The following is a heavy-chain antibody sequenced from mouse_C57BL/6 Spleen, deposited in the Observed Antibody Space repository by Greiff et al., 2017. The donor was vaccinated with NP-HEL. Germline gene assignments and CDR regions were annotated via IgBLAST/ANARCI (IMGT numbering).Heavy chain of an antibody. CDR3: ARWAHDLPPMDY. CDR2: IYPRSGNT. CDR1: GYTFTSYG. V-gene: IGHV1-81*01. J-gene: IGHJ4*01. Sequence: VQLQQSGAELARPGASVKLSCKASGYTFTSYGISWVKQRTGQGLEWIGEIYPRSGNTYYNEKFKGKATLTADKSSSTAYMELRSLTSEDSSVYFCARWAHDLPPMDYWGQGTSVTVSS.